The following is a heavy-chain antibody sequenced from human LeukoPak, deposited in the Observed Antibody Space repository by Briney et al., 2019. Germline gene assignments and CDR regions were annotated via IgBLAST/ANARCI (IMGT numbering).Heavy chain of an antibody. D-gene: IGHD3-22*01. CDR2: INHSGST. V-gene: IGHV4-34*01. CDR1: GGSFSGYY. CDR3: ARGPDYYDSSVPFDY. Sequence: SETLSLTCAVYGGSFSGYYWSWIRQPPGKGLEWIGEINHSGSTNYNPSLKSRVTISVDTSKNQFSLKLSSVTAADTAVYYCARGPDYYDSSVPFDYWGQGTLVTVSS. J-gene: IGHJ4*02.